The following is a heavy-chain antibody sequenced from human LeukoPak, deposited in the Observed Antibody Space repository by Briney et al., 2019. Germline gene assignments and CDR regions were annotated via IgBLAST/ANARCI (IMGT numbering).Heavy chain of an antibody. CDR2: IRGIGCST. J-gene: IGHJ4*02. D-gene: IGHD3-22*01. V-gene: IGHV3-23*01. CDR1: GFTFRRYA. CDR3: AKHSIYDSSGYYGE. Sequence: GGSLRLSCTASGFTFRRYAMSWVRQAPGKGLDRISDIRGIGCSTYYTDSVKSGFTISRDNSKSTLYLQMISLRAEDTAVYYCAKHSIYDSSGYYGEWGQGTLVTVSS.